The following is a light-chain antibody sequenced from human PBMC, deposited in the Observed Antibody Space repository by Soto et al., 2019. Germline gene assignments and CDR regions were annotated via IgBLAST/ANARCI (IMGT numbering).Light chain of an antibody. J-gene: IGKJ4*01. Sequence: EIVLTQSPATLSSFPGDRVTLSCRASQYVSNYLAWYQQKPGQAPRLLIYGSSNRATGIPARFSGSGSGTDFTLTISSLEPEDFAVYYCQQRYNWLTFGGGTKVDIK. V-gene: IGKV3-11*01. CDR2: GSS. CDR3: QQRYNWLT. CDR1: QYVSNY.